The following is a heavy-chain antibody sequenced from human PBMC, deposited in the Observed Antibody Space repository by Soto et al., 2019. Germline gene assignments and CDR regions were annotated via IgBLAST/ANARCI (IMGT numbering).Heavy chain of an antibody. J-gene: IGHJ4*02. Sequence: EVHLLESGGGLAQAGGSLRLSCAASGFNFRIYAMNWVRQAPGKGLEWVSVMIGDGSSWDYADSVRGRFTISRDNAKNTLDLQMNSLRAEDTAVYYCAKDLRPDGRYDLDYWGQGTLVTVSS. V-gene: IGHV3-23*01. CDR2: MIGDGSSW. CDR3: AKDLRPDGRYDLDY. CDR1: GFNFRIYA. D-gene: IGHD1-26*01.